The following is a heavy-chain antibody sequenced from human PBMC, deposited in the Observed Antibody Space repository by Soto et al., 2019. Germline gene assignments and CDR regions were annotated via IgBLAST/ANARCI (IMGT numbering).Heavy chain of an antibody. CDR1: GGSFSGYY. V-gene: IGHV4-34*01. CDR2: INHSGST. CDR3: AREGGYGSGSYRYGMDV. D-gene: IGHD3-10*01. Sequence: QVQLQQWGAGLLKPSETLSLTCAVYGGSFSGYYWSWIRQPPGKGLEWIGEINHSGSTNYNPSLKGRVTISVDTSKNQFSLKLSSVTAADTAVYYCAREGGYGSGSYRYGMDVWGQGTTVTVSS. J-gene: IGHJ6*02.